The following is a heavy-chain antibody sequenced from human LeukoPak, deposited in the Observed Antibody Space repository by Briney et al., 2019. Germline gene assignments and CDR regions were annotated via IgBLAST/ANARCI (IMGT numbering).Heavy chain of an antibody. J-gene: IGHJ3*02. Sequence: GGSLRLSCAASGFTFSSYAMSWVRQAPGKGLEWVSTISGSGGSTYYADSVKGRFTISRDNSKNTLYLQMNSLRAEDTAVYYCALNGREVPSGAFDIWGQGTMVTVSS. CDR2: ISGSGGST. CDR1: GFTFSSYA. CDR3: ALNGREVPSGAFDI. V-gene: IGHV3-23*01. D-gene: IGHD3-16*02.